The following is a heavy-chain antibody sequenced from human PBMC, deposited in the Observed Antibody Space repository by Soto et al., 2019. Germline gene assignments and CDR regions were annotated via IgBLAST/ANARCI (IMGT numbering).Heavy chain of an antibody. V-gene: IGHV4-59*01. CDR3: AKGEQWLVPYYFDY. CDR2: IYYTGST. J-gene: IGHJ4*02. CDR1: GGSIGTYY. Sequence: QVQLQESGPGLVKPSETLSLTCSVSGGSIGTYYWSWIRQSPGKGLEWIGNIYYTGSTNYNPSLKSRVTISIDTSKHQFSLKLSSVTAADTAVYYCAKGEQWLVPYYFDYRGQGTLVTVSS. D-gene: IGHD6-19*01.